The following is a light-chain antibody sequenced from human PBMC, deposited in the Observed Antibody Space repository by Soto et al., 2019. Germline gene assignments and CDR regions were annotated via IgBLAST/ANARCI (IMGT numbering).Light chain of an antibody. V-gene: IGKV3-20*01. J-gene: IGKJ5*01. CDR1: QSVRSPH. CDR2: GAS. Sequence: ELVLTRSPGTLSLSPGQRPTPSGGASQSVRSPHLAWYQLKPRQAPRLVLYGASSRATGIPDRFSGSGSGTDFTPTISRLENEDFAVYICQQYGTSTRTFGQGTRLEIK. CDR3: QQYGTSTRT.